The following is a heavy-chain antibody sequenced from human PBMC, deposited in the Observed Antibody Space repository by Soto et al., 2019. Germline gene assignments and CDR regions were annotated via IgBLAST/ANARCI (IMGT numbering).Heavy chain of an antibody. D-gene: IGHD4-17*01. CDR3: ARGVDYGDSRAEIRY. CDR2: ISAYNGNT. Sequence: GASVKVSCKASGYTFTSYGISWVRQAPGQGLEWMGWISAYNGNTNYAQKLQGRVTMTTDTSTSTAYMELRSLRSDDTAVYYCARGVDYGDSRAEIRYWGQGTLVTVSS. J-gene: IGHJ4*02. CDR1: GYTFTSYG. V-gene: IGHV1-18*01.